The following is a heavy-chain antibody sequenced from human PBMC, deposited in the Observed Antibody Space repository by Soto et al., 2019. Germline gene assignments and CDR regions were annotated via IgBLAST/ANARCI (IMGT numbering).Heavy chain of an antibody. CDR1: GGTFSSYT. CDR2: IIPILGIA. Sequence: QVQLVQSGAEVKKPGSSVKVSCKASGGTFSSYTISWVRQAPGQGLEWMGRIIPILGIANYAQKFQGRVTITAEKSTSTANMEISSLRSEYTAVYYCARAYYDSSGYQPTLYYYYYGMDVWGQGTTVTVSS. V-gene: IGHV1-69*02. CDR3: ARAYYDSSGYQPTLYYYYYGMDV. J-gene: IGHJ6*02. D-gene: IGHD3-22*01.